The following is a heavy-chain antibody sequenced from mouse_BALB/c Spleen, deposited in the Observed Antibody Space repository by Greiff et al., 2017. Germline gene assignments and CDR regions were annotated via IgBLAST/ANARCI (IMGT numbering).Heavy chain of an antibody. J-gene: IGHJ3*01. Sequence: QGQLQQSGAELAKPGASVKMSCKASGYTFTSYWMHWVKQRPGQGLEWIGYINPSTGYTEYNQKFKDKATLTADKSSSTAYMQLSSLTSEDSAVYYCARSGFAYWGQGTLVTVSA. CDR3: ARSGFAY. CDR1: GYTFTSYW. V-gene: IGHV1-7*01. CDR2: INPSTGYT.